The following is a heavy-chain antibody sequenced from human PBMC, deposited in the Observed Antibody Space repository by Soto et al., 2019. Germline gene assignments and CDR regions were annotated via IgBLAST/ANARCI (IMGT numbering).Heavy chain of an antibody. CDR2: LSGSGGST. D-gene: IGHD6-19*01. J-gene: IGHJ4*02. CDR1: GFTFSSYA. V-gene: IGHV3-23*01. CDR3: AKEVQGAVAGTGHY. Sequence: EVQLLESGGGLVQPGGSLRLSCAASGFTFSSYAMSWVRQAPGKGLEWVSALSGSGGSTYYADSVKGRFTISRDNSKNTQYLQMNSLRAEDTAVYYCAKEVQGAVAGTGHYWGQGTLVTVSS.